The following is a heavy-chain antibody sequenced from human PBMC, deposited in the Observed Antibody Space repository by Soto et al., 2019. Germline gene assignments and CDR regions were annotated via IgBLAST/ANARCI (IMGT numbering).Heavy chain of an antibody. Sequence: PGGSLRLSCAASGFTFRSYGMHWVRQAPGKGLEWVAVISYDGSKSYYADSVKGRFTISRDNSRSTLYVQMNSLRPEDTAVYYCAKDTGRRWDLVDFDYWGQGTLVTVSS. CDR1: GFTFRSYG. J-gene: IGHJ4*02. CDR3: AKDTGRRWDLVDFDY. D-gene: IGHD1-26*01. V-gene: IGHV3-30*18. CDR2: ISYDGSKS.